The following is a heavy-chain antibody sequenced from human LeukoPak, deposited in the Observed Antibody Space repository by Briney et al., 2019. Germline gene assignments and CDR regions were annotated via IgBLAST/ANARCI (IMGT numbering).Heavy chain of an antibody. V-gene: IGHV5-51*01. J-gene: IGHJ4*02. CDR1: GYSFTYYW. CDR3: ARQDGRALYYFDY. CDR2: IYPADSDT. Sequence: GESLKISCKGSGYSFTYYWIGWVRQMPGKGLEWMGIIYPADSDTRYSPSFQGQVTISADKSTSTASLQWSSLKASDTAMYYCARQDGRALYYFDYWGQGTLVTVSS. D-gene: IGHD5-24*01.